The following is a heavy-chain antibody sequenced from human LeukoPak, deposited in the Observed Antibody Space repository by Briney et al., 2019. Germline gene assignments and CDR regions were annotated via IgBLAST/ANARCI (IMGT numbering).Heavy chain of an antibody. Sequence: GGSLRLSCAASGFTFSDYYMSWIRQAPGKGLEWVSSISSSSSYIYYADSVKGRFTISRDNAKNSLYLQMNSLRAEDTAVYYCARARWVGSGPTAALDYWGQGTLVTVSS. CDR2: ISSSSSYI. V-gene: IGHV3-11*06. J-gene: IGHJ4*02. CDR1: GFTFSDYY. CDR3: ARARWVGSGPTAALDY. D-gene: IGHD2-15*01.